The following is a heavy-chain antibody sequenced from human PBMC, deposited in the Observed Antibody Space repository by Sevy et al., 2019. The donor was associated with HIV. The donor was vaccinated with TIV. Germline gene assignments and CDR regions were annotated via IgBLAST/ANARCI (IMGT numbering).Heavy chain of an antibody. D-gene: IGHD3-10*01. J-gene: IGHJ4*02. Sequence: GGSLRLSYAASGFTFSSYRMTWVRQAPGKGLEWVSCISSTSAYINYADSVKGRFTISRDNAKNLLYLQMDSLRAEDTSVYYCARAVREISTGRSDYWGQGTLVTVSS. V-gene: IGHV3-21*01. CDR3: ARAVREISTGRSDY. CDR2: ISSTSAYI. CDR1: GFTFSSYR.